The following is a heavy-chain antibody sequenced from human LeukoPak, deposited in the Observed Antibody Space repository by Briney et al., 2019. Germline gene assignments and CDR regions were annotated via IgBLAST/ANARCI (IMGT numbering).Heavy chain of an antibody. V-gene: IGHV3-9*01. J-gene: IGHJ4*02. CDR3: AKDIGSGGSCYDY. CDR1: GFIFRSET. Sequence: GGSLRLSCAASGFIFRSETMVWVRQAPGKGLEWVSGISWNSGSIGYADSVKGRFTISRDNAKNSLYLQVNSLRAEDTALYYCAKDIGSGGSCYDYWGQGTLVTVSS. D-gene: IGHD2-15*01. CDR2: ISWNSGSI.